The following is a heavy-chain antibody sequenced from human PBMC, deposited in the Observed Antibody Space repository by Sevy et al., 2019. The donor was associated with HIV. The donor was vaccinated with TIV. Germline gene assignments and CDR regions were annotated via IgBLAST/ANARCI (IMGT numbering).Heavy chain of an antibody. CDR1: GFTFSSYA. Sequence: GGSLRLSCAASGFTFSSYAMNWVRQAPGKGLEWVSSINAISSNIYYADSVKGRFTISRDNAENSLYLKMNSVRAGDTAVYYCARDLFSGGNAVYGYWGQGTLVTVSS. CDR2: INAISSNI. J-gene: IGHJ4*02. CDR3: ARDLFSGGNAVYGY. V-gene: IGHV3-21*01. D-gene: IGHD2-15*01.